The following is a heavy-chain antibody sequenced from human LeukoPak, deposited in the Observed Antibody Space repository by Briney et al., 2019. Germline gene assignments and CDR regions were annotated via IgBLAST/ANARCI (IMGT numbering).Heavy chain of an antibody. CDR2: ISYDGSNK. CDR1: GFTFSSYA. D-gene: IGHD6-19*01. CDR3: ARDKSGWHYFDY. V-gene: IGHV3-30*04. Sequence: PGGSLRLSCAASGFTFSSYAMHWVRQAPGKGLEWVAVISYDGSNKYYADSVKGRFTISRDNSKNTLYLQMNSLRAEDTAVYYCARDKSGWHYFDYWGQGTLVTVSS. J-gene: IGHJ4*02.